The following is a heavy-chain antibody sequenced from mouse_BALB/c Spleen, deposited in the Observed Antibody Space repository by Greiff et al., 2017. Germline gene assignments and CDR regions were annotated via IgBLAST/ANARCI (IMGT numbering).Heavy chain of an antibody. CDR2: ISSSSSTI. J-gene: IGHJ4*01. CDR1: GFTISSFG. CDR3: ARPGTMITTGAMDY. D-gene: IGHD2-4*01. Sequence: EVKVVESGGGLVQPGGSRKLSCAASGFTISSFGMHWVRQAPEKGLECVAYISSSSSTIYYADTVKGRFTISRDNPKNTLFLQMTSLRSEDTAMYYCARPGTMITTGAMDYWGQGTSVTVSS. V-gene: IGHV5-17*02.